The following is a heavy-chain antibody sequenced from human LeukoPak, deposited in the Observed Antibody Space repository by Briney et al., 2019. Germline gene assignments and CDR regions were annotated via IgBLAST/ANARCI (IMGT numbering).Heavy chain of an antibody. CDR2: ISYDGSSE. V-gene: IGHV3-30*03. J-gene: IGHJ5*02. D-gene: IGHD6-13*01. CDR3: ARGLQQLVRGWFDP. CDR1: GFTFSNYG. Sequence: GGSLRLSCAASGFTFSNYGMYWVRQAPGEGLEWVAVISYDGSSEYYADSVKGRFTVSRDNSKNTPYLQMNSLRADDTAVYYCARGLQQLVRGWFDPWGQGTLVTVSS.